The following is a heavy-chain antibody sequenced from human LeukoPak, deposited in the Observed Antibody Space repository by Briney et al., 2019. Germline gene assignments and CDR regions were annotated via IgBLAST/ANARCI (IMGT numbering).Heavy chain of an antibody. CDR1: GYIFSDYY. J-gene: IGHJ4*02. V-gene: IGHV1-2*02. D-gene: IGHD3-10*01. Sequence: ASVKVSCKASGYIFSDYYMHWVRQAPGQGLKWVGWINPNSGGTNYAQKFQGRVTMTRDTSISTAYMELSRLRSDDTAVYYCARGSLSRYYYGSGSYNYWGQGTLVTVSS. CDR2: INPNSGGT. CDR3: ARGSLSRYYYGSGSYNY.